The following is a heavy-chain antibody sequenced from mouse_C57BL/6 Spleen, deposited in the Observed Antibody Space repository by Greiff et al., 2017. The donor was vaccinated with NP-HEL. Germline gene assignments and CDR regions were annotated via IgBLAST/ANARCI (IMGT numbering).Heavy chain of an antibody. V-gene: IGHV1-64*01. CDR1: GYTFTSYW. D-gene: IGHD2-3*01. Sequence: QVQLQQPGAELVKPGASVKLSCKASGYTFTSYWMHWVKQRPGQGLEWIGMIHPNSGSTNYNEKFKSKATLTVDKSSSTAYMQLSSLTSEDSAVYYCTTSDGYSFAYWGQGTLVTVSA. CDR2: IHPNSGST. J-gene: IGHJ3*01. CDR3: TTSDGYSFAY.